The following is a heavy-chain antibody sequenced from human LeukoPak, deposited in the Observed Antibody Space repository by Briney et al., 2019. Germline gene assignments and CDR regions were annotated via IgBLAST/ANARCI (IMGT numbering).Heavy chain of an antibody. J-gene: IGHJ4*02. CDR1: GYSFTSYR. CDR3: AREQPDPYYFDY. CDR2: IYPGNSDT. V-gene: IGHV5-51*01. D-gene: IGHD6-13*01. Sequence: GEPLKISCKGSGYSFTSYRIGWVRQMPGKGLEWMGIIYPGNSDTRYSPSFQGQVTISADKSISTAYLQWSSLKASDTAMYYCAREQPDPYYFDYWGQGTLVTVSS.